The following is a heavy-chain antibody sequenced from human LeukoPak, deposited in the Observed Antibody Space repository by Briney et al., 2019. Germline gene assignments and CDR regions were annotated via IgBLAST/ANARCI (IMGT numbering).Heavy chain of an antibody. V-gene: IGHV4-34*01. Sequence: SETLSLTCAVYGGSFSDYYWSWIRQPPGKGLEWIGEINHSGSTNYSPSLKSRVTISVDTSKKQFSLKLSSVTAADTAVYYCARHYFSTLTTLLRGVKKQKSRFDPWGQGTLVTVSS. CDR2: INHSGST. J-gene: IGHJ5*02. CDR1: GGSFSDYY. CDR3: ARHYFSTLTTLLRGVKKQKSRFDP. D-gene: IGHD4-17*01.